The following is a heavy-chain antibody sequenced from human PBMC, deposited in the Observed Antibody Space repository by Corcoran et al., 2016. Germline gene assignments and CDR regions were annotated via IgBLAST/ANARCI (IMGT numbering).Heavy chain of an antibody. Sequence: QVQLQQWGAGLLKPSETLSLTCAVYGGSFSGYYWSWIRQPPGKGLEWIGEINHSGSTNYNPSLKSRVTISVDTSKNQFSLKLSSVTAADTAVYYCARGWDIVVVPAADLNYYFDYWGQGTLVTVSS. CDR1: GGSFSGYY. CDR2: INHSGST. CDR3: ARGWDIVVVPAADLNYYFDY. V-gene: IGHV4-34*01. D-gene: IGHD2-2*01. J-gene: IGHJ4*02.